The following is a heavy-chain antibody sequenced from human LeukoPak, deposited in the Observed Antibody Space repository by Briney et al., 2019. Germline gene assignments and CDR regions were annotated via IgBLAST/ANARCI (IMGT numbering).Heavy chain of an antibody. Sequence: SETLSLTCAVSGGSISSSNWWSWVRQPPGKGLEGIGEIYHSGSTNYNPSLKSRVTISVDKSKNQFSLKLSSVTAADTAVYYCARDNGSGSYYNPFDYWGQGTLVTVSS. J-gene: IGHJ4*02. D-gene: IGHD3-10*01. CDR1: GGSISSSNW. V-gene: IGHV4-4*02. CDR3: ARDNGSGSYYNPFDY. CDR2: IYHSGST.